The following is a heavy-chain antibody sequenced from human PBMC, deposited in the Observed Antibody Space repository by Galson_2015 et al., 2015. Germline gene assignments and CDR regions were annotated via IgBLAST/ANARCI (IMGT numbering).Heavy chain of an antibody. D-gene: IGHD5-12*01. Sequence: QSGAEVKKPGESLKISCKGSGYSFTSYWIGWVRQMPGKGLEWMGIIYPGDSDTRYSPSFQGQVTISADKSISTAYLQWSSLKASDTAMYYCARLPPDEGGRGYSGYDSGVEAGTGGGYWGQGTLVTVSS. CDR1: GYSFTSYW. V-gene: IGHV5-51*01. CDR3: ARLPPDEGGRGYSGYDSGVEAGTGGGY. J-gene: IGHJ4*02. CDR2: IYPGDSDT.